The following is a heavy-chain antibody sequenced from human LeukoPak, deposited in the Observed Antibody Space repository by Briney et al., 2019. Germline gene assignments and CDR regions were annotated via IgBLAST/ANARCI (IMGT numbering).Heavy chain of an antibody. Sequence: SVKVSCKASGGTFSSYAISWVRQAPGQGLEWMGRIIPIPGIANYAQKFQGRVTITADKSTSTAYMELSSLRSEDTAVYYCARDRDDILTGYDFDYWGQGTLVTVYS. V-gene: IGHV1-69*04. CDR2: IIPIPGIA. J-gene: IGHJ4*02. D-gene: IGHD3-9*01. CDR1: GGTFSSYA. CDR3: ARDRDDILTGYDFDY.